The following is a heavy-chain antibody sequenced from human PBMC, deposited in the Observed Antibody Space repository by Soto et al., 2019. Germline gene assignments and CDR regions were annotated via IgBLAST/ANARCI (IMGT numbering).Heavy chain of an antibody. Sequence: ASVKVSCKASGYTFTGYYMHWVRQAPGQGLEWMGWINPNSGGTNYAQKFQGWVTMTRDTSISTAYMELSRLRSDDTAVYYCARGSIAAAGVFDYWGQGTLVTVSS. J-gene: IGHJ4*02. D-gene: IGHD6-13*01. V-gene: IGHV1-2*04. CDR3: ARGSIAAAGVFDY. CDR1: GYTFTGYY. CDR2: INPNSGGT.